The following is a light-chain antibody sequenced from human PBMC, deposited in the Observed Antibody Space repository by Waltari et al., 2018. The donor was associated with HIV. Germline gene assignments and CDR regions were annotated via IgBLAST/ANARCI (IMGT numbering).Light chain of an antibody. J-gene: IGKJ2*01. CDR1: QSISSW. CDR2: KAS. Sequence: LSASVGDRVTITCRASQSISSWLAWYQQKPGKAPKLLIYKASSLESGVPSRFSGSGSGTEFTLTISSLQPDDFATYYCQQYNSYLRTFGQGTKLEIK. CDR3: QQYNSYLRT. V-gene: IGKV1-5*03.